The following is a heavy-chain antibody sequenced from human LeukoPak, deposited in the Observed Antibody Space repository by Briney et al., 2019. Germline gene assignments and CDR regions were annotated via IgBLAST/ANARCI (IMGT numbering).Heavy chain of an antibody. D-gene: IGHD5-24*01. CDR3: AHSQEMATINY. J-gene: IGHJ4*02. V-gene: IGHV2-5*01. Sequence: ESGPTLVNPTQTLTLTGTFSGFSLSTSGVGVGWIRQPPGKALEWLALIYWNDDKRYSPSLKSRLTFTKDTSKNQVVLTMTNMAPVDTATYYCAHSQEMATINYWGQGTLVTVSS. CDR1: GFSLSTSGVG. CDR2: IYWNDDK.